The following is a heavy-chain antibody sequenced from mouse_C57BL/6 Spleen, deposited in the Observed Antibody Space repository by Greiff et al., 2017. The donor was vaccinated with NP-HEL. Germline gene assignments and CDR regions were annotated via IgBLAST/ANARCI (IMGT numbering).Heavy chain of an antibody. CDR2: INPYNGGT. J-gene: IGHJ4*01. CDR3: ARRSYSNYVNAMDY. V-gene: IGHV1-19*01. Sequence: EVQLQQSGPVLVKPGASVKMSCKASGYTFTDYYMNWVKQSHGKSLEWIGVINPYNGGTSYNQKFKGKATLTVDKSSSTAYMELNSLTSEDSAVYYCARRSYSNYVNAMDYWGQGTSVTVSS. D-gene: IGHD2-5*01. CDR1: GYTFTDYY.